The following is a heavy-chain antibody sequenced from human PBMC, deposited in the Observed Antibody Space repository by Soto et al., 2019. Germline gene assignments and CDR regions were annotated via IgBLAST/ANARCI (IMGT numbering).Heavy chain of an antibody. CDR3: TIGSWSGEVFDI. Sequence: QVQLVQSGAEVKKPGSAVKVSCKDSGGTFSTYSMFWVRPAPGQGLESMGRIIPMLGIANYAQQFQGRVTITADKSTGTAYMEMSSLRSEDTALYYCTIGSWSGEVFDIWGQGTMVTVSS. D-gene: IGHD2-21*01. J-gene: IGHJ3*02. CDR1: GGTFSTYS. V-gene: IGHV1-69*02. CDR2: IIPMLGIA.